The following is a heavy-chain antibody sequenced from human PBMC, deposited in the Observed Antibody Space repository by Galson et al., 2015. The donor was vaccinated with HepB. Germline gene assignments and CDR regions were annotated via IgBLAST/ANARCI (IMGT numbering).Heavy chain of an antibody. D-gene: IGHD2-15*01. CDR3: ARGGCSGGSCYHDAFDV. CDR2: ISAYNGDT. V-gene: IGHV1-18*04. J-gene: IGHJ3*01. CDR1: GYTFTNYG. Sequence: QSGAEVKKPGASVKVSCKASGYTFTNYGITWVRQAPGQGLEWMGWISAYNGDTKYTQKLQGRVIMTTDRSTNTTYMELRSLRSDDTAVYYCARGGCSGGSCYHDAFDVWGQGTMVTVSS.